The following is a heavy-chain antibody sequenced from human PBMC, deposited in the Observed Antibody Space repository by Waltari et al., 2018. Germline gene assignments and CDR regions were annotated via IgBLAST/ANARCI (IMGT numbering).Heavy chain of an antibody. D-gene: IGHD3-9*01. CDR2: IYYSGST. CDR3: ARGGVRYFDWLPGDAFDI. Sequence: QVQLQESGPGLVKPSETLSLTCTVSGGSVSSGSYYWSWIRQPPGKGLEWIGYIYYSGSTNYNPSLKSRVTISVDTSKNQFSLKLSSVTAADTAVYYCARGGVRYFDWLPGDAFDIWGQGTMVTVSS. CDR1: GGSVSSGSYY. V-gene: IGHV4-61*01. J-gene: IGHJ3*02.